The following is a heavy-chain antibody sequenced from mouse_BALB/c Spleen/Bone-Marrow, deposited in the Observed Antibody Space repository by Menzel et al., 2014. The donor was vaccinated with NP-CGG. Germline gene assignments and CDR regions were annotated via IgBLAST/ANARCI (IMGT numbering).Heavy chain of an antibody. V-gene: IGHV5-6-5*01. CDR2: SRGGST. CDR3: ARGGFRGLDY. Sequence: EVHLVESGGGLVKPGGSLELSCAASGFTFSSYAISRGGSTYYPDSVKGRFTISRDNARNILYLQMSSLRSEDTAMYYCARGGFRGLDYWGQGTTLTVSS. CDR1: GFTFSSYA. J-gene: IGHJ2*01.